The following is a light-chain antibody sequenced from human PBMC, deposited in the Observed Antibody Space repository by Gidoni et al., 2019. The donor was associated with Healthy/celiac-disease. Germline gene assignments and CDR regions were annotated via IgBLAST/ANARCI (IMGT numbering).Light chain of an antibody. CDR3: QQYGSSPPYT. J-gene: IGKJ2*01. CDR1: QSVSSSY. CDR2: GAS. V-gene: IGKV3-20*01. Sequence: EIVFTQSPGTLSLSPGERATRSCRASQSVSSSYLAWYQQKPGQAPRLLIYGASSRATGIPDRFSGSGSGTDFTLTISRLEPEDFAVYYCQQYGSSPPYTFGQGTKLEIK.